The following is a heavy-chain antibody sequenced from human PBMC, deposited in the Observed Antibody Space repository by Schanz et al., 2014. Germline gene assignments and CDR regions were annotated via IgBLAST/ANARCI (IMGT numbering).Heavy chain of an antibody. CDR2: ISGGGGGYR. CDR3: AKGQGAVINNWYFDL. Sequence: EVQLLESGGGLVQPGGSLRLSCAVSGFTFSSYAMSWVRQAPGKGLEWVSTISGGGGGYRTYADSVKGRVNISRDNSIIKLSLQMNSLSADDTAVYYCAKGQGAVINNWYFDLWGRGTLVTVSS. D-gene: IGHD2-21*01. J-gene: IGHJ2*01. V-gene: IGHV3-23*01. CDR1: GFTFSSYA.